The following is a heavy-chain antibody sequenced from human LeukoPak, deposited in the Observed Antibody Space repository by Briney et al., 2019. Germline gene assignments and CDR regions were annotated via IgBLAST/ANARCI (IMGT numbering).Heavy chain of an antibody. J-gene: IGHJ3*02. CDR3: ARDTRGYVSQTFDI. D-gene: IGHD5-18*01. V-gene: IGHV1-18*01. Sequence: ASVKVSCKASRYTFTTYGISWVRQAPGQGLEWMGWISAYNANINYAQKLQGRVTMTTDTSTSTAYMELRSLRSDDTAVYYCARDTRGYVSQTFDIWGQGTMVTVSS. CDR1: RYTFTTYG. CDR2: ISAYNANI.